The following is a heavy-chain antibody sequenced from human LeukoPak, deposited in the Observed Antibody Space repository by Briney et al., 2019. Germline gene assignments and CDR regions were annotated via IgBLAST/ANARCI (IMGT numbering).Heavy chain of an antibody. CDR3: ARGGWWLRFPRGRLNYYMDV. Sequence: GGSLRLSCAASGFTFDDYGMSWVRQAPGKGLEWVSGINWNGGSTGYADSVKGRFTISRDNAKNSLYLQMNSLRAEDTALYHCARGGWWLRFPRGRLNYYMDVWGKGTTVTVSS. V-gene: IGHV3-20*01. D-gene: IGHD5-12*01. CDR2: INWNGGST. CDR1: GFTFDDYG. J-gene: IGHJ6*03.